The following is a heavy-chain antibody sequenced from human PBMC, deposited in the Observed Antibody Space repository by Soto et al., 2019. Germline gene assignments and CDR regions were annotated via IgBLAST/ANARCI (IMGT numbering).Heavy chain of an antibody. V-gene: IGHV2-5*01. CDR2: IYWNGIE. CDR3: AHGDPLDFHY. D-gene: IGHD3-10*01. J-gene: IGHJ4*02. CDR1: GFSLSNSGES. Sequence: QITLEESGPAVVKPTQPLTLTCTFSGFSLSNSGESVGWIRQPPGKALEWLGLIYWNGIERYNPSLKRRLSITKDTSKNHVLLTVTNMDPVDTATSFCAHGDPLDFHYWGQGTLVTVSP.